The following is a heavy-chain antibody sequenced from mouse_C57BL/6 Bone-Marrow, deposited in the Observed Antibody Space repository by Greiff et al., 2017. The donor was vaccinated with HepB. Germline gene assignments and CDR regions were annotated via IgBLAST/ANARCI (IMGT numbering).Heavy chain of an antibody. V-gene: IGHV5-4*01. CDR3: AREGNFWSRYAMDY. CDR1: GFTFSSYA. CDR2: ISDGGSYT. Sequence: EVQLQESGGGLVKPGGSLKLSCAASGFTFSSYAMSWVRQTPEKRLEWVATISDGGSYTYYPDNVKGRFTISRDNAKNNLYLQMSHLKSEDTAMYYCAREGNFWSRYAMDYWGQGTSVTVSS. J-gene: IGHJ4*01.